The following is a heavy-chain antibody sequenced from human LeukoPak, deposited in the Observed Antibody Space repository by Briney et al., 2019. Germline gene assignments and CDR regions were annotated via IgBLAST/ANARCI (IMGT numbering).Heavy chain of an antibody. V-gene: IGHV3-43D*03. J-gene: IGHJ4*02. CDR3: AKDIDVWGSYRYHTGIDY. D-gene: IGHD3-16*02. CDR2: INWDGGST. Sequence: GGSLRLSCAASGFTFDEYAMHWVRQAPGKGPEWVSLINWDGGSTFYADSVKGRFTISRDNSKNSLYLQMNTLKAEDTALYYCAKDIDVWGSYRYHTGIDYWGQGTLVTVSS. CDR1: GFTFDEYA.